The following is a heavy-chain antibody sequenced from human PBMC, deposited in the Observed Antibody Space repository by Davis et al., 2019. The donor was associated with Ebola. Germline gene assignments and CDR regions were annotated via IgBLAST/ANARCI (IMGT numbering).Heavy chain of an antibody. CDR3: ARKTGVRYFFNY. D-gene: IGHD1-1*01. V-gene: IGHV4-34*01. CDR2: IDYGGYT. CDR1: GESFSGYY. J-gene: IGHJ4*02. Sequence: SETLSLTCAVYGESFSGYYWSWIRQSPEKGLEWIGEIDYGGYTNYSPSLKSRVTISVDTWKNQFSLKLNSVTAADAAVYYCARKTGVRYFFNYWGQGIPVSVSS.